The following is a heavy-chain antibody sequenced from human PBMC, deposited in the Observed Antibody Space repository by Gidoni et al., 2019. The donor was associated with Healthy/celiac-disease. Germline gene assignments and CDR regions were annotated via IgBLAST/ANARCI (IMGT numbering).Heavy chain of an antibody. CDR3: AKDRDFEYYFDY. J-gene: IGHJ4*02. CDR2: ISYDGSNK. Sequence: QVQLLESGGGVVQPGRSLRLSCAASGFTFSSYGMHWVRQAPGKGLEWVAVISYDGSNKYYADSVKGRFTISRDNSKNTLYLQMNSLRAEDTAVYYCAKDRDFEYYFDYWGQGTLVTVSS. CDR1: GFTFSSYG. D-gene: IGHD2-21*02. V-gene: IGHV3-30*18.